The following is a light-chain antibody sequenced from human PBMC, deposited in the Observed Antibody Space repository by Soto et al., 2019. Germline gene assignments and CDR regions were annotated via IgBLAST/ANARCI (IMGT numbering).Light chain of an antibody. V-gene: IGKV2-30*01. J-gene: IGKJ5*01. CDR3: MQGTHWPLT. CDR2: KIS. Sequence: DVIMTQSPLFLPVSLGQAASISFMCSQGLVYRDGNTYLNCSHQRPGKSPRRLISKISNRDSGVPDRFSGSGSGTYFTLQISRVEAEDVGIYYCMQGTHWPLTFGQGTRLEIK. CDR1: QGLVYRDGNTY.